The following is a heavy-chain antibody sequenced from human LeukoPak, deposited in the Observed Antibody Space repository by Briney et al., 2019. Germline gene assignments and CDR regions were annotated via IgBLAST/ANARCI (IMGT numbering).Heavy chain of an antibody. CDR1: GSTFTTYR. V-gene: IGHV5-10-1*01. Sequence: GEPLPISGQASGSTFTTYRSSCGRQLPGKGLEWMGRIDPSDSYTDYAPSFQGHVTISADRSLSTTYLQWYSLKASDTAMYYCARQDFWGQGTLVTVSS. CDR2: IDPSDSYT. J-gene: IGHJ4*02. CDR3: ARQDF.